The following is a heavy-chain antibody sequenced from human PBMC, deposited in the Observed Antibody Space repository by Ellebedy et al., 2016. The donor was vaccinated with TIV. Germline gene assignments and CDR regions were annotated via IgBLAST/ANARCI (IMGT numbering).Heavy chain of an antibody. Sequence: MPSETLSLTCAVHGGSFSGSYGTWIRQPPGGGLERIGEVHHSGSASYNPSLMSRVTISLDTSKNQFSLTLSSVTAADTAVYYCARDEPYSGSGSYCNWGQGTLVTVSS. CDR2: VHHSGSA. V-gene: IGHV4-34*01. CDR3: ARDEPYSGSGSYCN. CDR1: GGSFSGSY. J-gene: IGHJ4*02. D-gene: IGHD3-10*01.